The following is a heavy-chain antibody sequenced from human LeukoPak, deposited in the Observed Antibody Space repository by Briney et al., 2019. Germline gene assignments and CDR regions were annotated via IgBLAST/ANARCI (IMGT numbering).Heavy chain of an antibody. V-gene: IGHV3-33*01. J-gene: IGHJ4*02. CDR3: ARDLEMGKHFDY. Sequence: GGSLRLSCAASGFAFGVYGMHWVRQAPGKGLEWVAVIGHDGSYTKYPDSVKGRFTISRDNSKNTLFLHMDSLRAEDTALYYCARDLEMGKHFDYWGQGTPVTVSS. CDR1: GFAFGVYG. CDR2: IGHDGSYT. D-gene: IGHD5-24*01.